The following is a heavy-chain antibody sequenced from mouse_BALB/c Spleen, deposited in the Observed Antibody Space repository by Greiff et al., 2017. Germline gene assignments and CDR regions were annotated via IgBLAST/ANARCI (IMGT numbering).Heavy chain of an antibody. CDR3: ARPSYDGGFDY. CDR1: GFTFSSYA. V-gene: IGHV5-9-4*01. J-gene: IGHJ2*01. D-gene: IGHD2-14*01. CDR2: ISSGGSYT. Sequence: VQLKESGGGLVKPGGSLKLSCAASGFTFSSYAMSWVRQSPEKRLEWVAEISSGGSYTYYPDTVTGRFTISRDNAKNTLYLEMSSLRSEDTAMYYCARPSYDGGFDYWGQGTTLTVSS.